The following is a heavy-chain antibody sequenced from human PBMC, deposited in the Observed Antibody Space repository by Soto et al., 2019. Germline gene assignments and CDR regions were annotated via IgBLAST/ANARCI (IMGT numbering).Heavy chain of an antibody. D-gene: IGHD5-18*01. CDR2: IYYSGST. Sequence: SETLSLTCTVSGGSISSYYWSWIRQPPGKGLEWIGYIYYSGSTNYNPSLKSRVTISVDTSKNQFSLKLSSVTAADTAVYYCARDRSYHSYGFMDVWGQGTTVTVSS. V-gene: IGHV4-59*01. CDR3: ARDRSYHSYGFMDV. J-gene: IGHJ6*02. CDR1: GGSISSYY.